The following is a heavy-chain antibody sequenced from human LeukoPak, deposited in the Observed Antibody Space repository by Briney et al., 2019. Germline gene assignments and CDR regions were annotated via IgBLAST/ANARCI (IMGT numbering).Heavy chain of an antibody. CDR3: ARLYCSSTSCYKEAVNWFDP. D-gene: IGHD2-2*02. CDR1: GGSISSYY. Sequence: PSEPLSLTCTVSGGSISSYYWSWIRQPPGKGLEWIGYIYTSGSTNYNPSLKSRVTISVDTSKNQFSLKLSSLTAADTAVYYCARLYCSSTSCYKEAVNWFDPWGQGTLVTVSS. J-gene: IGHJ5*02. V-gene: IGHV4-4*09. CDR2: IYTSGST.